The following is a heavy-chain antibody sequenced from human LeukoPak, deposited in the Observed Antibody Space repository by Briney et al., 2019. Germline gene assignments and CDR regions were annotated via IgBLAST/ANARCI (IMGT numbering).Heavy chain of an antibody. V-gene: IGHV4-61*02. J-gene: IGHJ4*02. CDR1: GGSISSGSDY. Sequence: SETLSLTCTVSGGSISSGSDYWSWIRQPAGKGLEWIGRIDSSGSTSYNPSLKSRVTISVDTSKNQFSLNLNSVTAADTAVYHCARHLPYYYGSGSYREPLDYWGQGTLVTVSS. D-gene: IGHD3-10*01. CDR3: ARHLPYYYGSGSYREPLDY. CDR2: IDSSGST.